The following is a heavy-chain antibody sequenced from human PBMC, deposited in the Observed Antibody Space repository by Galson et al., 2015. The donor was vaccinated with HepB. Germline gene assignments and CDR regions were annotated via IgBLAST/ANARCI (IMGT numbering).Heavy chain of an antibody. V-gene: IGHV5-51*01. CDR2: IYPGDSDT. Sequence: SGAEVKKPGEFLKISCKGSGYSFTSYWIGWVRQVPGKGLEWMGIIYPGDSDTRYSPSFQGQVTLSADKSISTAYLQWSSLKASDTAMYYCARLPGNDYGGPGGAFDIWGQGTMVTVSS. J-gene: IGHJ3*02. CDR1: GYSFTSYW. CDR3: ARLPGNDYGGPGGAFDI. D-gene: IGHD4-23*01.